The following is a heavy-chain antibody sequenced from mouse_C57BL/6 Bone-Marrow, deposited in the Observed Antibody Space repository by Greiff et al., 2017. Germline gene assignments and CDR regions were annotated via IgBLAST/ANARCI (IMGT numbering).Heavy chain of an antibody. D-gene: IGHD1-1*01. V-gene: IGHV1-74*01. J-gene: IGHJ3*01. CDR2: IHPSDSDT. CDR1: GYTFTSYW. CDR3: AIEVLRPLNFAY. Sequence: QVQLQQPGAELVKPGASVKVSCKASGYTFTSYWMHWVKQRPGQGLEWIGRIHPSDSDTNYNQKFKGKATLTVDKSSSTAYMQLSSLTSDDSAVYYCAIEVLRPLNFAYWGQGTLVTVSA.